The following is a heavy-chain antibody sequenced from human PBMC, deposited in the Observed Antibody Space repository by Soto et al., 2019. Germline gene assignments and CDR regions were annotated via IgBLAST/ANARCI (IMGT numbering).Heavy chain of an antibody. Sequence: EVQLVESGGGLVKPGGSLRLSCVASGSTFNNAWMSWVRQVPGKGLEWVGRIKSKTAGGTTDYAAPVKGRFTISRDDSKNTLYLQMSSLKTDDTAVYYCTTLWFDPWGQGTLVTVSS. CDR1: GSTFNNAW. V-gene: IGHV3-15*01. J-gene: IGHJ5*02. CDR2: IKSKTAGGTT. CDR3: TTLWFDP.